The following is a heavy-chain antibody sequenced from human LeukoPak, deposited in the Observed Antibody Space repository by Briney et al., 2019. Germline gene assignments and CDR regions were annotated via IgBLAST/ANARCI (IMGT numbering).Heavy chain of an antibody. CDR2: IYHSGST. D-gene: IGHD3-9*01. Sequence: PSETLSLTCAVSGGSISSSNWWSWVRQPPGKGLEWIGEIYHSGSTNYNPSLKSRVTISVDKSKNQFSLKLSSVTAADTAVYYCARFGDYDILTGYFADYWGQGTLVTVSS. CDR1: GGSISSSNW. CDR3: ARFGDYDILTGYFADY. V-gene: IGHV4-4*02. J-gene: IGHJ4*02.